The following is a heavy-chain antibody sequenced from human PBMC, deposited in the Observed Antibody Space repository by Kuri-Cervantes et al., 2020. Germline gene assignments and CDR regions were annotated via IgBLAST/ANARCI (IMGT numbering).Heavy chain of an antibody. CDR1: GFTFSSYA. CDR2: ISGSSSLR. V-gene: IGHV3-21*01. J-gene: IGHJ4*02. CDR3: VRGDARDL. Sequence: AETLRLSCAASGFTFSSYAMSWVLQAPGKGFEWLSSISGSSSLRYYSDSVKGRFTISRDNAQNSVYLQLNSLRVDDTATYYCVRGDARDLWGQGTQVTVSS. D-gene: IGHD2-21*02.